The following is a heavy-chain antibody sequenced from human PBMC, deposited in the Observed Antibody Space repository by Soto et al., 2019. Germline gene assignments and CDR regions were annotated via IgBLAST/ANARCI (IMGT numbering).Heavy chain of an antibody. CDR1: GFTLISYS. CDR3: ARGNADYYDSSGYFDY. CDR2: FSSSPSYI. Sequence: GGSLRLSCAASGFTLISYSMNWVRQAPGKGLEWVSSFSSSPSYIYYADSVKGRFTVSRDNAKNSLYLQMNSLRAEDTAVYYCARGNADYYDSSGYFDYWGQGTPVTVSS. D-gene: IGHD3-22*01. V-gene: IGHV3-21*01. J-gene: IGHJ4*02.